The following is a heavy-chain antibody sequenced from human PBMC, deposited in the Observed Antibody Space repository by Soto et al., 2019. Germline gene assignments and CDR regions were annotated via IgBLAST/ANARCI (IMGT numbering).Heavy chain of an antibody. CDR3: ARDIWSSDYKWFDS. Sequence: GGSLRLSCAASGFTFSTYAMTWVRQAPGKGLEWVSSLNFRGDSASYADSVKGRFTISRDYSKNTVDLQMNSLRNEETAVYYCARDIWSSDYKWFDSWGPGTLVTVSS. J-gene: IGHJ5*01. CDR1: GFTFSTYA. D-gene: IGHD3-3*01. V-gene: IGHV3-23*01. CDR2: LNFRGDSA.